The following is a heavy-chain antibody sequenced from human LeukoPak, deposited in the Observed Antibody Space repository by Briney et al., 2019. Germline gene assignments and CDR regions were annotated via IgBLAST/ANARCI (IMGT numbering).Heavy chain of an antibody. D-gene: IGHD3-10*01. J-gene: IGHJ4*02. CDR1: GFTVSSNY. CDR2: IYSGGST. Sequence: QPGGSLRLSCAASGFTVSSNYMSWVRQAPGKGLEWVSVIYSGGSTYYADSVKGRFTISRDNSKNTLYLQMNSLRAEDTAVYYCARDISRYDGSGLWGQGTLVTVSS. CDR3: ARDISRYDGSGL. V-gene: IGHV3-66*01.